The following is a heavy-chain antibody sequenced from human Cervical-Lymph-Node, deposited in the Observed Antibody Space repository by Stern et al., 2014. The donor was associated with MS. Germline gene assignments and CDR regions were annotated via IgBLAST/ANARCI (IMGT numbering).Heavy chain of an antibody. J-gene: IGHJ2*01. Sequence: QVQLQESGPGLVKPSETLSLTCTVSGGSISSSSYYWGWIRQPPGKGLEWIGSIYYSGSTYYNPFLKRRVTISVDTSKNQFSLKLSSVTAADTAVYYCARHYYGDYMYFDLWGRGTLVTVSS. CDR1: GGSISSSSYY. D-gene: IGHD4-17*01. CDR2: IYYSGST. V-gene: IGHV4-39*01. CDR3: ARHYYGDYMYFDL.